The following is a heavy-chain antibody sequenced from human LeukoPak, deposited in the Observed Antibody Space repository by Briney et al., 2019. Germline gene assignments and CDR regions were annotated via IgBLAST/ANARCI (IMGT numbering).Heavy chain of an antibody. CDR1: GFTFSSYA. Sequence: QPGGSLRLSCAASGFTFSSYAMHWVRQAPGKGLEWVTIIWYDGNSKHYADSVKGRFTISRDNSKSTLYLQMGSLRVEDTAVYYCAKDRSGTWSYDLWGQGTLVTVSS. CDR3: AKDRSGTWSYDL. J-gene: IGHJ5*02. D-gene: IGHD2-15*01. V-gene: IGHV3-30*02. CDR2: IWYDGNSK.